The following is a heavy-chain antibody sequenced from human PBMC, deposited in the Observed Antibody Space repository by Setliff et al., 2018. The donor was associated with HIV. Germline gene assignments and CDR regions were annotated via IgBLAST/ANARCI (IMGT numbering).Heavy chain of an antibody. D-gene: IGHD3-22*01. Sequence: TSETLSLTCAVSGYSISSGYYWGWIRQPPGKGLEWIGSIYHSGSTYCNLSLKSRVTISLDTSKNQFSLKLSSVTAADTAVYYCARGSSYDSSGYYFNWFDPWGQGTLVTVSS. CDR3: ARGSSYDSSGYYFNWFDP. CDR1: GYSISSGYY. CDR2: IYHSGST. J-gene: IGHJ5*02. V-gene: IGHV4-38-2*01.